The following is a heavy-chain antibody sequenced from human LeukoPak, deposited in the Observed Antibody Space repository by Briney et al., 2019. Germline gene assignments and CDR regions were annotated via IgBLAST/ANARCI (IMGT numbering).Heavy chain of an antibody. CDR1: GYTFTSYG. Sequence: ASVKVSCKASGYTFTSYGISWVRQAPGQGLEWMGWISAYNGNTNYAQKLQGRVTMTTDTSTSTAYMELRSLRSDHTAVYYCARDGRRYCSGGSCFYDYWGQGTLVTVS. D-gene: IGHD2-15*01. CDR2: ISAYNGNT. CDR3: ARDGRRYCSGGSCFYDY. J-gene: IGHJ4*02. V-gene: IGHV1-18*01.